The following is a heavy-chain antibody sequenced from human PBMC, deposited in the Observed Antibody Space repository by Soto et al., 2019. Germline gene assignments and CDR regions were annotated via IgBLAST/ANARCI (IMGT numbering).Heavy chain of an antibody. Sequence: EVQLVESGGGLVKPGGSLRLSCAASGFTFSNYSMNWVRQAPGKGLEWVSSISSSGSYIYYADSVKGRFTISRDNAKNSRYLQMNSLRAEDTAVYYCARDHQLIFGGTSGMDVWGQGTTVTVSS. V-gene: IGHV3-21*01. CDR3: ARDHQLIFGGTSGMDV. D-gene: IGHD3-3*02. CDR2: ISSSGSYI. CDR1: GFTFSNYS. J-gene: IGHJ6*02.